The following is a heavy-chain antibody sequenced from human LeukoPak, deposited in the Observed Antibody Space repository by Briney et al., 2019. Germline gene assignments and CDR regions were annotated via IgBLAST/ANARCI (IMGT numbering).Heavy chain of an antibody. CDR1: GGSVTSYY. D-gene: IGHD6-19*01. Sequence: SETLSLTCTVSGGSVTSYYWSWIRQPPGKGLEFFGYFYYSESTHYNPSFESRVTMSVDTSKNQISLRLNSVTAADTAVYYCARGISSGWPGYYYYGMDVWGQGTTVTVSS. CDR2: FYYSEST. CDR3: ARGISSGWPGYYYYGMDV. V-gene: IGHV4-59*02. J-gene: IGHJ6*02.